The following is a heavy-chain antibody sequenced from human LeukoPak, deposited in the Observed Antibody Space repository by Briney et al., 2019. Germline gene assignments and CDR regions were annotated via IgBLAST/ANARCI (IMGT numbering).Heavy chain of an antibody. V-gene: IGHV4-59*01. J-gene: IGHJ3*02. Sequence: PSETLSLTCTVSGGSISSYYWSWLRQPPGKGLEWIGYIYYSGSTNCNPSIKSRVAMSVDTSKKQFSLKLSSLTAADTAVYYCARGGTAVIAPYAFDIWDQGTMVTVSS. CDR3: ARGGTAVIAPYAFDI. CDR2: IYYSGST. CDR1: GGSISSYY. D-gene: IGHD4-23*01.